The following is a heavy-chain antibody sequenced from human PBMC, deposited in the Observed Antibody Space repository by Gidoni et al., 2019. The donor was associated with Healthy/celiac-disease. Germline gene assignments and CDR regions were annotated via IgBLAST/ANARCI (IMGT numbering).Heavy chain of an antibody. CDR1: GGSFSGYY. J-gene: IGHJ6*02. D-gene: IGHD3-16*02. CDR3: ARGPLYYDYIWGSYRSDYYYGMDV. CDR2: INHSGST. V-gene: IGHV4-34*01. Sequence: QVQLQQWGAGLLKPSENLSLTCAVYGGSFSGYYWSWIRQPPGKGLEWIGEINHSGSTNYNPSLKSRVTISVDTSKNQFSLKLSSVTAADTAVYYCARGPLYYDYIWGSYRSDYYYGMDVWGQGTTVTVSS.